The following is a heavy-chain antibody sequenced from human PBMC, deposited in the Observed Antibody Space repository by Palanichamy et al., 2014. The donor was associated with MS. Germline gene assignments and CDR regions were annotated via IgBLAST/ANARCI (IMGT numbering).Heavy chain of an antibody. Sequence: GESGGGLVKPGGSLRLSCVASGFTFSSYSMNWVRQAPGKGLEWVSSISTTGGYIYYPDSLKGRFTISRDNAENSLYLQLNSLSAEDTAVYYCARGGTATRWFDPWGQGTLVTVSS. D-gene: IGHD1-1*01. J-gene: IGHJ5*02. V-gene: IGHV3-21*06. CDR1: GFTFSSYS. CDR3: ARGGTATRWFDP. CDR2: ISTTGGYI.